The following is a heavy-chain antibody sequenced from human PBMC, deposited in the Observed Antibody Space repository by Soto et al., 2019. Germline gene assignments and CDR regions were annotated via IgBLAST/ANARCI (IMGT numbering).Heavy chain of an antibody. Sequence: LRLSCAASGFTFSSYAMSWVRQAPGKGLEWVSAISGSGGSTYYADSVKGRFTISRDNSKNTLYLQMSSLRAEDTAVYYCAKDRDDYVWDFDYWGQGTLVTVSS. CDR2: ISGSGGST. D-gene: IGHD3-16*01. CDR3: AKDRDDYVWDFDY. CDR1: GFTFSSYA. J-gene: IGHJ4*02. V-gene: IGHV3-23*01.